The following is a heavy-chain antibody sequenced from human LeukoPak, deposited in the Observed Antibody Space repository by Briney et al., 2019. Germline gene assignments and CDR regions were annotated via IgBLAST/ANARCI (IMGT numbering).Heavy chain of an antibody. V-gene: IGHV4-39*07. CDR2: IYYSGST. D-gene: IGHD4-17*01. Sequence: SETLFLTCTVSGGSISSSSYYWGWIRQPPGKGLEWIGSIYYSGSTYYNPSLKRRVTISVDTSKNQFSLKLSSVTAADTAVYYCARDVRATVTTRPEDVWGKGTTVTVSS. J-gene: IGHJ6*04. CDR1: GGSISSSSYY. CDR3: ARDVRATVTTRPEDV.